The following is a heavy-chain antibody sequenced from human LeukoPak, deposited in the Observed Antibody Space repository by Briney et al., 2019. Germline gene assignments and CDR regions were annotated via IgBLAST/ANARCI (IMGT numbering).Heavy chain of an antibody. CDR3: ARRVSAAVFYYFYMDV. CDR1: GYSFTNYG. Sequence: ASVKVSCKASGYSFTNYGISWVRQAPGQGLEWMGWISVYNGNTDHAQKLQGRVTITTDTSTSTAYMELRSLRSDDTAVYYCARRVSAAVFYYFYMDVWGKGTTVTVSS. J-gene: IGHJ6*03. CDR2: ISVYNGNT. D-gene: IGHD6-25*01. V-gene: IGHV1-18*01.